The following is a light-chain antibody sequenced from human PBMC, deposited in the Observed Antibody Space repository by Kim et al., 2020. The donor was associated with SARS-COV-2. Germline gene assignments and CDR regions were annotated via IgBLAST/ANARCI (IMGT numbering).Light chain of an antibody. Sequence: SPGERATLSCRASQSITTNFLAWFQQKPGQAPRLLVYGASSRATGIPDRFSGSVSGTDFTLIISRLEPEDFAVYYCQQYHSPPRTFGQGTKVDIK. CDR1: QSITTNF. CDR2: GAS. CDR3: QQYHSPPRT. J-gene: IGKJ1*01. V-gene: IGKV3-20*01.